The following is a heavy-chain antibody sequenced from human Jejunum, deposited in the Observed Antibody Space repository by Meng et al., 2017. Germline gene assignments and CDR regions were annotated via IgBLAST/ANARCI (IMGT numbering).Heavy chain of an antibody. D-gene: IGHD3-10*01. CDR2: MSYNGGEI. Sequence: GGSLRLSCAASGFTFSTYAMHWVRQAPGTGLEWVSLMSYNGGEIQYADSVKGRFTISRDNSKNTVYLQMNSLRAEDTAVYFCARGLGPGAYFIDYWGQGTLVTVSS. CDR3: ARGLGPGAYFIDY. J-gene: IGHJ4*02. CDR1: GFTFSTYA. V-gene: IGHV3-30*04.